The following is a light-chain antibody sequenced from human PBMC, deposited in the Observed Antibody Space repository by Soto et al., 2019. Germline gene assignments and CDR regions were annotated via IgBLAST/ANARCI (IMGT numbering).Light chain of an antibody. V-gene: IGKV2-24*01. CDR2: EIS. J-gene: IGKJ3*01. CDR1: QSLVHTNGKTY. Sequence: DIVMTQTPLSLHVTLGQPASISCRSSQSLVHTNGKTYLSWLHQRPGQPPRLLIYEISNRFFGVPDRFSGSGAGAEFTLKISRVEDEEVGVYYCLQARPSHTFGPGTKVDIE. CDR3: LQARPSHT.